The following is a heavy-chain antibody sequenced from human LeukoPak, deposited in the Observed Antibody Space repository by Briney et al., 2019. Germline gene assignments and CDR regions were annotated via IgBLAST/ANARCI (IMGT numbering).Heavy chain of an antibody. CDR3: VRAGYSGYDWPFDY. J-gene: IGHJ4*02. CDR1: GFTFSSYT. Sequence: GGSLRLSCAASGFTFSSYTMSCVRQAPGRGLEWVSSLSSSSSYIYYADSVKSRFTISRDNAKNSLYLQINSLRAEDTAVYYCVRAGYSGYDWPFDYWGQGTLVTVSS. CDR2: LSSSSSYI. D-gene: IGHD5-12*01. V-gene: IGHV3-21*01.